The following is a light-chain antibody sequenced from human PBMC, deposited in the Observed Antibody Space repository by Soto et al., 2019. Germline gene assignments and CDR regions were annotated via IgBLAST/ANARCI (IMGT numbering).Light chain of an antibody. V-gene: IGKV1-5*03. Sequence: DIQMTQSPSTLSASVGDRVTITCRASQSISSWLAWYQQKPGKAPNLLIYKASSLESGVPSRFSGSGSGKEFTLTISSLQPDDFATYYRQQYNSYWTFGQGTKVEIK. CDR1: QSISSW. CDR2: KAS. CDR3: QQYNSYWT. J-gene: IGKJ1*01.